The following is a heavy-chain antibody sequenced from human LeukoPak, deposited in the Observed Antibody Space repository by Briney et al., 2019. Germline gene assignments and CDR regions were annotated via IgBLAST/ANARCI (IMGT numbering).Heavy chain of an antibody. J-gene: IGHJ4*02. CDR3: ASHSTFVGGATESIDY. CDR2: INSDGSHT. D-gene: IGHD1-26*01. V-gene: IGHV3-74*01. CDR1: EFTFNNYW. Sequence: VQPGGSLRLSCAASEFTFNNYWMHWVRQAPGKGLVWVSRINSDGSHTDYADSAKGRFTISRDNAKNTLYLQMNSLRAEDTAVYYCASHSTFVGGATESIDYWGQGTLVTVSS.